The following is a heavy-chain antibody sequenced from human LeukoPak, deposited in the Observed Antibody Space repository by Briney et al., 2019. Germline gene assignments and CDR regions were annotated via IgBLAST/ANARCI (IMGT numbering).Heavy chain of an antibody. CDR3: ARNVMVYADY. CDR1: GGSISSSSYY. CDR2: IYYSGST. Sequence: PSETLSLTCTVSGGSISSSSYYWGWIRQPPGKGLEWIGSIYYSGSTYYNPSLKSRVTISVDTSKNQFSLKLSSVTAADTAVYYCARNVMVYADYWGQGTLVTVSS. D-gene: IGHD2-8*01. J-gene: IGHJ4*02. V-gene: IGHV4-39*01.